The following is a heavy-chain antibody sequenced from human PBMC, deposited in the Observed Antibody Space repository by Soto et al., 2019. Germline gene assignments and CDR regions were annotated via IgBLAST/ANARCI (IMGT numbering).Heavy chain of an antibody. Sequence: SGPTLVNPTETLTLTCTVSGFSLSNARMGVSWIRQPPGKALEWLAHIFSNDEKSYSTSLKSRLTISKDTSKSQVVLTMTNMYPVDTASYYCARIPATMVRGVIMYGMDVWGQGTTVTVSS. V-gene: IGHV2-26*01. CDR3: ARIPATMVRGVIMYGMDV. J-gene: IGHJ6*02. CDR2: IFSNDEK. D-gene: IGHD3-10*01. CDR1: GFSLSNARMG.